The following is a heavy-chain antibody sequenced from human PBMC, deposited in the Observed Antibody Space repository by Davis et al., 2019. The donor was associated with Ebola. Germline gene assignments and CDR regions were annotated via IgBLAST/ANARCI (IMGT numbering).Heavy chain of an antibody. D-gene: IGHD6-13*01. J-gene: IGHJ6*03. CDR2: ISSSSSYI. CDR3: ARERQLVFNYYMDV. Sequence: PGGSLRLSCAASGFTFSSYSMNWVRQAPGKGLEWVSSISSSSSYIYYADSVKGRFTISRDNVKNSLYLQMNSLRAEDTAVYYCARERQLVFNYYMDVWGKGTTVTVSS. V-gene: IGHV3-21*01. CDR1: GFTFSSYS.